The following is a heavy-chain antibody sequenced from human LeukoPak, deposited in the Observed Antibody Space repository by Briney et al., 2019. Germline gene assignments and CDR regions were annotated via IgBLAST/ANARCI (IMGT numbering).Heavy chain of an antibody. J-gene: IGHJ4*02. D-gene: IGHD5-18*01. Sequence: GASVKVSCKASGYTFTGYYMHWVRQAPGQGLEWMGRINPNSGGTNYAQKFQGRVTMTRDTSISTAYMELSRLRSDDTAVYYCARDQGHSYGPFDYWGQGTLVTVSS. CDR3: ARDQGHSYGPFDY. V-gene: IGHV1-2*06. CDR1: GYTFTGYY. CDR2: INPNSGGT.